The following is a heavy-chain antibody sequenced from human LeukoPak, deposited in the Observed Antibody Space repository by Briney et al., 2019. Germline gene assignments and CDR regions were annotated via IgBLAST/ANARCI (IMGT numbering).Heavy chain of an antibody. CDR3: ARGGSYPNDPFDI. V-gene: IGHV3-23*01. J-gene: IGHJ3*02. Sequence: GGSLRPSCAASGFTFSSYAMSWVRQAPGKGLEWVSAISGSGGSTYYADSVEGRITISRDNSKNTLFLQMNSLRAEDTAVYYCARGGSYPNDPFDIWGQGTMVT. CDR1: GFTFSSYA. CDR2: ISGSGGST. D-gene: IGHD1-26*01.